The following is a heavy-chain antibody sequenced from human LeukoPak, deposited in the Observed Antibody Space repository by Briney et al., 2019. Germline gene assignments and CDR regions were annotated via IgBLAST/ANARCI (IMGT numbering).Heavy chain of an antibody. D-gene: IGHD4-17*01. J-gene: IGHJ4*02. CDR3: ASSYGDAYFDY. CDR1: GGSISSGDYY. CDR2: IYYSGST. V-gene: IGHV4-30-4*08. Sequence: PSQTLSHTCTVSGGSISSGDYYWSWIRQPPGKGLEWIGYIYYSGSTYYNPSPKSRVTISVDTSKNQFSLKLSSVTAADTAVYYCASSYGDAYFDYWGQGTLVTVSS.